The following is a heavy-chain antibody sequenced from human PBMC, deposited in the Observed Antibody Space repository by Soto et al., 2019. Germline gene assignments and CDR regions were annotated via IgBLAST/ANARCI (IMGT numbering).Heavy chain of an antibody. J-gene: IGHJ2*01. D-gene: IGHD5-18*01. Sequence: SETLSLTCTVSGGSISSGCYYWSWIRQHPGKGLEWIGYIYYSGSTYYNPSLKSRVTISVDTSKNQFSLKLSSVTAADTAVYYCARDRGYSYVPDYWYFDLWGRGTLVTVSS. CDR2: IYYSGST. V-gene: IGHV4-31*03. CDR1: GGSISSGCYY. CDR3: ARDRGYSYVPDYWYFDL.